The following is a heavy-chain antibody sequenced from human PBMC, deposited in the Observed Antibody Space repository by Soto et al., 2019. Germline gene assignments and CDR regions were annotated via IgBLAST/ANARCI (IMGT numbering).Heavy chain of an antibody. Sequence: EVHLLESGGGLVQPGGSLRLSCVTSGFTFGHSAKTWVRQAPGKGLEWASTISGFGDKAYYADSVKGRFIISGDSYRKTVYLEMNSLRTEDTAVYYCAKGGHYSAFDPWGQGVLVTVSS. J-gene: IGHJ5*02. D-gene: IGHD3-10*01. V-gene: IGHV3-23*01. CDR3: AKGGHYSAFDP. CDR2: ISGFGDKA. CDR1: GFTFGHSA.